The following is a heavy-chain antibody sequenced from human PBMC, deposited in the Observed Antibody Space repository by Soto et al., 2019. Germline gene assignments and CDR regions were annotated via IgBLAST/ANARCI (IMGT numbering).Heavy chain of an antibody. Sequence: ASGKVSCKASGYTFTGYYMHWVRQAPGQGLEWMGWINPNSGGTNYAQKFQGWVTMTRDTSISTAYMELSRLRSDDTAVYYCAREPFIVLVPAGPPQSPYGMDVWGQGTTVTVSS. V-gene: IGHV1-2*04. CDR2: INPNSGGT. CDR1: GYTFTGYY. D-gene: IGHD2-2*01. J-gene: IGHJ6*02. CDR3: AREPFIVLVPAGPPQSPYGMDV.